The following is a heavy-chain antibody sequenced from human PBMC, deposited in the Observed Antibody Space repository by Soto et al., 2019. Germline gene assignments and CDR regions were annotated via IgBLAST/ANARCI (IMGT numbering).Heavy chain of an antibody. CDR3: ARASGYSNGWVSYYYYIDV. Sequence: QVQLQQWGAGLLKPSETLSLTCAVYGGSFFGYEWTWIRPPPGMGLAWIGEINPEEVKNRETTRSCPAPRGPAAISVDTSRNQISLKLTSVTAADTAVYYCARASGYSNGWVSYYYYIDVWARGTTVNVAS. V-gene: IGHV4-34*01. CDR2: INPEEVKNRETT. CDR1: GGSFFGYE. D-gene: IGHD3-22*01. J-gene: IGHJ6*03.